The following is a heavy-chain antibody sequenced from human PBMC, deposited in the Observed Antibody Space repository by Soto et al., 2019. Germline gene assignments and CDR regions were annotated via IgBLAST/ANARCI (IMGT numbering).Heavy chain of an antibody. V-gene: IGHV4-4*02. D-gene: IGHD6-19*01. CDR3: AKVNIYRTVAGLDP. Sequence: QVQLQESGPGLVKPSGTLSLTCAVSGGSISSSNWWSWVRQPPGKGLEWIGEIYHSGSTTYNPSLKSRVTISVDKSKDQFSRKVGSVTAADTAVYYCAKVNIYRTVAGLDPWGQGTLVTVSS. CDR2: IYHSGST. J-gene: IGHJ5*02. CDR1: GGSISSSNW.